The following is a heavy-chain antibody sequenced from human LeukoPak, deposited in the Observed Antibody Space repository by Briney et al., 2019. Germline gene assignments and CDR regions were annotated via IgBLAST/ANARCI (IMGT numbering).Heavy chain of an antibody. Sequence: GGSLRLSCAASGFTFSSYGMHWVRQAPGKGLEWVAVISYDGSNKYYADSVKGRFTISRDNSKDTLYLQMNSLRAEDTAVYYCAKDGPLEYSYGFLDYWGQGTLVTVSS. CDR1: GFTFSSYG. V-gene: IGHV3-30*18. CDR2: ISYDGSNK. D-gene: IGHD5-18*01. J-gene: IGHJ4*02. CDR3: AKDGPLEYSYGFLDY.